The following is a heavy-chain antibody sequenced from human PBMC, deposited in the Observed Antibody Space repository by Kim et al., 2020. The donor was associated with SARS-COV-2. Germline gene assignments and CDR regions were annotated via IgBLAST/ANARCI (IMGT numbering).Heavy chain of an antibody. J-gene: IGHJ3*02. Sequence: QTVQGRVTSTADKTTSTAYMELSSLRSEDTAVYYCARSHYYGSGVDAFDIWGQGTMVTVSS. CDR3: ARSHYYGSGVDAFDI. D-gene: IGHD3-10*01. V-gene: IGHV1-69*02.